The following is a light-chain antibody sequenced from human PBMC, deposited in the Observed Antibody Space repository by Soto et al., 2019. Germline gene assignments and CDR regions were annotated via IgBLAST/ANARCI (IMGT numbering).Light chain of an antibody. J-gene: IGKJ1*01. CDR1: QSVSSSY. CDR2: GAS. Sequence: EIVLTQSPGTLSLSPGERATISCRASQSVSSSYLAWYQQKTGQTPRLVIYGASNRATGIPDKFSGSGSGTDFSLTITGLEPEDFAVYYCQQYGTSLPWTFGQGTKVDIK. CDR3: QQYGTSLPWT. V-gene: IGKV3-20*01.